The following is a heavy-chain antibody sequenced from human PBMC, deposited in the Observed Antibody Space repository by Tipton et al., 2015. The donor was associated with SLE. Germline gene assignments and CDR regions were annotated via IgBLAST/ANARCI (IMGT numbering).Heavy chain of an antibody. CDR3: ARDKGLAVAGPIAPYY. D-gene: IGHD6-19*01. CDR1: GGSISSHY. J-gene: IGHJ4*02. V-gene: IGHV4-59*11. CDR2: IYYSGST. Sequence: TLSLTCTVSGGSISSHYWSWIRQPPGKGLEWIGYIYYSGSTNYNPSLKSRVTISVDTSKNQFSLKLSSVTAADTAVYYCARDKGLAVAGPIAPYYWGQGTLVTVSS.